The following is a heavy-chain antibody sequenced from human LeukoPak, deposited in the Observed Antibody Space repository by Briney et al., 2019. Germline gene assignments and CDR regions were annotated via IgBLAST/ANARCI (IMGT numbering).Heavy chain of an antibody. Sequence: PGGSLTLSCVASGFAFSSYWLPWVRQAPGEGLVWVAHINEGGTYATYAESVKDRFTVSRDNAKNTLFLQMNSLRVEDTALYYCGRINYEGDSWGQGTLVTVSS. CDR1: GFAFSSYW. D-gene: IGHD3-16*01. V-gene: IGHV3-74*01. CDR3: GRINYEGDS. CDR2: INEGGTYA. J-gene: IGHJ4*02.